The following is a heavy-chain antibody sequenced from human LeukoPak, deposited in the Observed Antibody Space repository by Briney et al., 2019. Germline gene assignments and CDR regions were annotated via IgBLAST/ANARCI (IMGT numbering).Heavy chain of an antibody. CDR1: GFTFDDHA. CDR2: ISGDGTIT. CDR3: AKDKLRSTNYYDSSGYILDY. J-gene: IGHJ4*02. V-gene: IGHV3-43*02. Sequence: GGSLRLSCAASGFTFDDHAMHWVRQAPGKGLEWVSLISGDGTITYYADSMKGRFTVSRDNSKNSLYLQMNSLRTEDIALYYCAKDKLRSTNYYDSSGYILDYWGQGTLVTVSS. D-gene: IGHD3-22*01.